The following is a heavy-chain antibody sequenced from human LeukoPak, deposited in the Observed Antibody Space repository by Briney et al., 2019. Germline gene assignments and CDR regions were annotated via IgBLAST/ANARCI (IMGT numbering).Heavy chain of an antibody. Sequence: PGGSLRLSCAASGFTFSSYSISWVRQPPRKGRDWVAAISGSGGSTYYADSVKGRFTISRDNSKNTLYLQMNSLRAEDTAVYYCAKGGYCSSTSCYTSWFDPWGQGTLVTVSS. CDR3: AKGGYCSSTSCYTSWFDP. CDR1: GFTFSSYS. J-gene: IGHJ5*02. V-gene: IGHV3-23*01. D-gene: IGHD2-2*02. CDR2: ISGSGGST.